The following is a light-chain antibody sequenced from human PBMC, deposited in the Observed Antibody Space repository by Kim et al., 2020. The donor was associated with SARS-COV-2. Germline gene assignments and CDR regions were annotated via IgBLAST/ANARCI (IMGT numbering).Light chain of an antibody. J-gene: IGKJ2*03. Sequence: SVSPGERATLSCRASQGVSSNLAWYQQKPGQAPRLLIYGASTRATGIPARFSGSGSGTEFTLTISSLQSEDFAVYYCQQYNNWLYSFGQGTKLEI. CDR1: QGVSSN. CDR2: GAS. V-gene: IGKV3-15*01. CDR3: QQYNNWLYS.